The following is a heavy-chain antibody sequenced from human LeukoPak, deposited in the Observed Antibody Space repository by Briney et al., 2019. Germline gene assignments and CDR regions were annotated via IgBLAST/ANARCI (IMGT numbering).Heavy chain of an antibody. CDR3: AKDDGIRVTMVRGVLDY. CDR1: GFTFSSYG. D-gene: IGHD3-10*01. V-gene: IGHV3-30*02. J-gene: IGHJ4*02. CDR2: ILYDGSNK. Sequence: GGSLRLSCAASGFTFSSYGMHWVRQAPGKGLEWVAFILYDGSNKYYADSVKGRFTISRDNSKNTLYLQMNSLRAEDTAVYYCAKDDGIRVTMVRGVLDYWGQGTLVTVSS.